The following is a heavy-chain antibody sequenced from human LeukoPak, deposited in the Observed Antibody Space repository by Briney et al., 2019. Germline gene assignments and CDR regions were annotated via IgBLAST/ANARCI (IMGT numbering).Heavy chain of an antibody. CDR1: GGSISGDH. D-gene: IGHD4-17*01. J-gene: IGHJ3*02. CDR3: ASTVTTFVSAFDI. V-gene: IGHV4-30-4*08. CDR2: IYYSGST. Sequence: KPSETLSLTCTVSGGSISGDHWNWIRQPPGKGLEWIGYIYYSGSTYYNPSLKSRVTISVDTSKNQFSLKLSSVTAADTAVYYCASTVTTFVSAFDIWGQGTMVTVSS.